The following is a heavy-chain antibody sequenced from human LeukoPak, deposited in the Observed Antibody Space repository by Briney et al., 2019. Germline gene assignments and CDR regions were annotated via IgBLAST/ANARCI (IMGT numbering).Heavy chain of an antibody. CDR3: ARDQMYSSSWYGLDYYYYMDV. J-gene: IGHJ6*03. CDR1: GGSFSGYY. V-gene: IGHV4-34*01. Sequence: SETLSLTCAVYGGSFSGYYWSWIRQPPGKGLEWIGEINHRGSTNYNPSLKSRVTMSVDTSKNQFSLKLSSVTAADTAVYYCARDQMYSSSWYGLDYYYYMDVWGKGTTVTISS. CDR2: INHRGST. D-gene: IGHD6-13*01.